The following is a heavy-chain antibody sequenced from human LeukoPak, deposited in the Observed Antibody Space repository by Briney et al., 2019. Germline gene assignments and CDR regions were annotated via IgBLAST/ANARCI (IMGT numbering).Heavy chain of an antibody. CDR3: ARHADGYSGYDTQIDY. CDR2: IYPGDSDT. J-gene: IGHJ4*02. Sequence: KSGESLKISCKGSGYSFTSYWIGWVRQMPGKGLEWMGIIYPGDSDTRYSPSFQGQVTISADKSISTAYLQWSSLKASDTAMYYCARHADGYSGYDTQIDYWGQGTLVTVSS. V-gene: IGHV5-51*01. CDR1: GYSFTSYW. D-gene: IGHD5-12*01.